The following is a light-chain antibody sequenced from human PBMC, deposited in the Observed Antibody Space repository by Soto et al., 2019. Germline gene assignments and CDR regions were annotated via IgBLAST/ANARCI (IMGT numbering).Light chain of an antibody. Sequence: IVMTQSPATLSVSPGERATLSCRASQNIYSNVDWYQQRPGQAPRLLIYRASTRAPGIPARFSGSGSGTEFTLTISSLQSEDFTVYSCLQYHNLWAFGQGTKVEIK. V-gene: IGKV3-15*01. CDR2: RAS. J-gene: IGKJ1*01. CDR3: LQYHNLWA. CDR1: QNIYSN.